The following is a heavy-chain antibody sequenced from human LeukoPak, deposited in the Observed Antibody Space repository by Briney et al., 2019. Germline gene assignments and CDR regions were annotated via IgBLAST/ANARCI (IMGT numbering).Heavy chain of an antibody. CDR3: ARSRIDIRLYSSGWYGDFDY. Sequence: PSETLSLTCTVSGGSISSYYWGWIRQPPGKGLEWIGSIYYSGSTYYNPSLKSRVTISVDTSKNQFSLKLSSVTAADTAVYYCARSRIDIRLYSSGWYGDFDYWGQGTLVTVSS. V-gene: IGHV4-39*07. CDR2: IYYSGST. J-gene: IGHJ4*02. CDR1: GGSISSYY. D-gene: IGHD6-19*01.